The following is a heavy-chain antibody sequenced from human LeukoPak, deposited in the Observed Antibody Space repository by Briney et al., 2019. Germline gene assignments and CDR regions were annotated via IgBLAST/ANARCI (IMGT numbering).Heavy chain of an antibody. CDR3: ARQGVGYDEPIDY. V-gene: IGHV3-21*01. J-gene: IGHJ4*02. Sequence: PGGSLRLSCAASGFTFSSCTMNWVRQAPGKGLEWVSSISSSSSSYIYYADSVKGRFTISRDNAKKSLYLQMNSLRAEDTAVYYCARQGVGYDEPIDYWGQGTLVTVSS. CDR1: GFTFSSCT. D-gene: IGHD5-12*01. CDR2: ISSSSSSYI.